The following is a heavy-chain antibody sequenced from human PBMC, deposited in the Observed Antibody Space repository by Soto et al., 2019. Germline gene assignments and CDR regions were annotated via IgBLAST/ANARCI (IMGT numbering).Heavy chain of an antibody. D-gene: IGHD1-7*01. CDR2: IYRTGST. J-gene: IGHJ4*02. Sequence: SETLSLTCAVSGGSFTSNNWWTWVRQPPGQGLEWIGEIYRTGSTNYNPSLKRRVTISLDKSENQFSLKVTSLTAADTAVYYCASRDPGTSVDYWGQGTLVTVSS. V-gene: IGHV4-4*02. CDR3: ASRDPGTSVDY. CDR1: GGSFTSNNW.